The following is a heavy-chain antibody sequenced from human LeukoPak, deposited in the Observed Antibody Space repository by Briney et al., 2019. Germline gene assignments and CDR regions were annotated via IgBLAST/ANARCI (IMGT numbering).Heavy chain of an antibody. J-gene: IGHJ4*02. CDR2: ISSSSSYI. D-gene: IGHD3-22*01. Sequence: PGGSLRLSCAASGFTFSSYSMNWVRQAPGKGLEWVSSISSSSSYIYYADSVKGRFTISRDNAKNSLYLQMNSLRAEDTAVYYCARDLSDYYDSSGIEGYYFDYWGQGTLVTVSS. CDR3: ARDLSDYYDSSGIEGYYFDY. CDR1: GFTFSSYS. V-gene: IGHV3-21*01.